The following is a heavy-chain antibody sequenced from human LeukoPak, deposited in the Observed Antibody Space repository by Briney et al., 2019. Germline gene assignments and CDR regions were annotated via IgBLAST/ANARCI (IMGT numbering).Heavy chain of an antibody. Sequence: ASVKVSCKPSGYTFTGYYMDWVRQAPGQGLEWIGWINPNSGGTNYAQKFQGRVTMTRNTSISTAYMELSRLRSADTAVYYCARGGCYPTGNWFDPWGQGTLVTVSS. D-gene: IGHD1-26*01. CDR3: ARGGCYPTGNWFDP. J-gene: IGHJ5*02. CDR2: INPNSGGT. V-gene: IGHV1-2*02. CDR1: GYTFTGYY.